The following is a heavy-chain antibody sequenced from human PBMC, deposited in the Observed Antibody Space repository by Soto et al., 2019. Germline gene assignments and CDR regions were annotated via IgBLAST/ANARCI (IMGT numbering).Heavy chain of an antibody. D-gene: IGHD2-15*01. CDR2: IIPILGIA. CDR1: GGTFSSYT. CDR3: ARDPLYCSGGSCYSRYWYFDL. Sequence: QVQLVQSGAEVKKPGSSVNVSCKASGGTFSSYTISWVRQAPGQGLEWMGRIIPILGIANYAQKFQGRVTITADKSTSTAYMELSSLRSEDTAVYYCARDPLYCSGGSCYSRYWYFDLWGRGTLVTVSS. V-gene: IGHV1-69*08. J-gene: IGHJ2*01.